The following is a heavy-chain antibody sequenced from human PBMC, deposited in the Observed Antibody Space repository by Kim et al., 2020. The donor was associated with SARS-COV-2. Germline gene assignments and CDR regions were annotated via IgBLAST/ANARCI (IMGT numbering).Heavy chain of an antibody. Sequence: YYADSVKGRFTISRDNSKNTLYLQMNSLRAEDTAVYYCARVSLVTRTFDYWGQGTLVTVSS. V-gene: IGHV3-33*01. D-gene: IGHD3-9*01. J-gene: IGHJ4*02. CDR3: ARVSLVTRTFDY.